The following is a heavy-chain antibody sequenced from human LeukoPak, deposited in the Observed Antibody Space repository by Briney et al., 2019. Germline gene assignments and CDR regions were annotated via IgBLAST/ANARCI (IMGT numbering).Heavy chain of an antibody. CDR3: ARGFGYSYGTPFFPDIY. V-gene: IGHV4-31*03. CDR1: VGSISSGGYY. Sequence: TLSLTCTVSVGSISSGGYYWSWTRQHPGKALEWIGYIYYSGSNNYNPSLKSRVTISVDTSKNQYSLKLSSVTAADTAVYYCARGFGYSYGTPFFPDIYWGQGTLVTVSS. CDR2: IYYSGSN. D-gene: IGHD5-18*01. J-gene: IGHJ4*02.